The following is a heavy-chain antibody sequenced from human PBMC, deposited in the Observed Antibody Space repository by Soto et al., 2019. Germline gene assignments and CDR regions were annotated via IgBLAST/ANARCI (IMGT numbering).Heavy chain of an antibody. V-gene: IGHV3-48*03. CDR3: VREAPCSNGVCQFDY. D-gene: IGHD2-8*01. J-gene: IGHJ4*02. Sequence: LRLSCAASGFTFSPYEMSWVRQAPGKGLEWISYISSSGSTIHYADSVKGRFSISRDNAKKSLFLQMNSLRAEDTAVYYCVREAPCSNGVCQFDYWGRGTLVTVS. CDR1: GFTFSPYE. CDR2: ISSSGSTI.